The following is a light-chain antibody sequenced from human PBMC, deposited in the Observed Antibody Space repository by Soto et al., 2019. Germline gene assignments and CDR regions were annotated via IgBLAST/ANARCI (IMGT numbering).Light chain of an antibody. Sequence: EIMLSKSPDTLSFSPGERATLFCGASLSVVSNFLAWYQQKPGQAPRLLIYDASNRATGIPDRFSGSGSGTDFTLTISRLEPEDFALYYCQLYGGSPRTFGQGTKV. V-gene: IGKV3-20*01. CDR1: LSVVSNF. CDR3: QLYGGSPRT. J-gene: IGKJ1*01. CDR2: DAS.